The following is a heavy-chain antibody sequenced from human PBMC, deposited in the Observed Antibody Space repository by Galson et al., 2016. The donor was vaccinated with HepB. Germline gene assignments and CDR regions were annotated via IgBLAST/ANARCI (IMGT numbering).Heavy chain of an antibody. CDR1: GASISSTDW. V-gene: IGHV4-4*02. D-gene: IGHD3-3*01. CDR3: ARFWNGNYFDY. CDR2: AYQNGNT. J-gene: IGHJ4*02. Sequence: LSLTCAVSGASISSTDWWSWVRQPPGKGLEWIGEAYQNGNTNYKPSLKSRVTISVDKSKNQFSLRLSSVTAADTAVYYCARFWNGNYFDYWGQGTLVTVSS.